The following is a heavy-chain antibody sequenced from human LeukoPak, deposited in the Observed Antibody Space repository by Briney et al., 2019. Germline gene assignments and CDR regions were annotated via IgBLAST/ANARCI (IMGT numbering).Heavy chain of an antibody. J-gene: IGHJ4*02. CDR3: ARGSEAATIFY. CDR1: GFTISSNY. CDR2: IFSGGST. D-gene: IGHD3-3*01. Sequence: PGGSLRLSCAASGFTISSNYMNWVRQAPGKGLEWVSVIFSGGSTYYADSVKGRFTISRGNSRNTLYLQMNSLRAEDTAVYYCARGSEAATIFYWGQGTLVTVSS. V-gene: IGHV3-53*01.